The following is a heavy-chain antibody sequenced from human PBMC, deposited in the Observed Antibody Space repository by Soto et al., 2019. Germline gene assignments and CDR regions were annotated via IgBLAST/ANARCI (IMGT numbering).Heavy chain of an antibody. V-gene: IGHV1-3*01. CDR1: GYTCTSYA. J-gene: IGHJ4*02. CDR3: ARAVGGPTWNLDY. D-gene: IGHD1-1*01. CDR2: INAGNGNT. Sequence: ASVKVSCKASGYTCTSYAMHWVRQAPGQRLEWMGWINAGNGNTKYSQKFQGRVTITRDTSASTAYMELSSLRSEDTAVYYCARAVGGPTWNLDYWGQGTLVTVSS.